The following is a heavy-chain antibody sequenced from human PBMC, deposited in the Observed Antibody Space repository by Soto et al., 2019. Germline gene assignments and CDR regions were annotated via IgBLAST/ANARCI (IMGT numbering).Heavy chain of an antibody. V-gene: IGHV5-51*01. D-gene: IGHD2-8*01. CDR1: GYSFTSYW. CDR3: ASHRKHMVNYYGMDV. J-gene: IGHJ6*02. CDR2: IYPGDSDT. Sequence: GESLKISCKGSGYSFTSYWIGWVRQMPGKGLEWMGIIYPGDSDTRYSPSFQGQVTISADKSISTAYLQWSSLKASDTAMYYCASHRKHMVNYYGMDVWGQETRVTVAS.